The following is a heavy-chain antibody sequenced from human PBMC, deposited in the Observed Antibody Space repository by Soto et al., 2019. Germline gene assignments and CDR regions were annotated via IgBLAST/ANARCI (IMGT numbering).Heavy chain of an antibody. Sequence: QVQLVQSGAEVKKPGASVKVSCKASGYTFTSYAMHWVRQAPGQRLEWMGWINAGNGNTKYSQKFQGRVTITRDTSASTAYMELSSLRSEDTAVYYCARGYGGYGGWFDPWGQGTLVTVSS. CDR3: ARGYGGYGGWFDP. V-gene: IGHV1-3*01. CDR1: GYTFTSYA. CDR2: INAGNGNT. D-gene: IGHD4-17*01. J-gene: IGHJ5*02.